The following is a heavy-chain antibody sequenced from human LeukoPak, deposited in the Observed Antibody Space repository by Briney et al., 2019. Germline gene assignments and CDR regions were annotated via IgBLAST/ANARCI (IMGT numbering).Heavy chain of an antibody. Sequence: SETLSLTCTVSGGSISSSSYYWGWIRQPPGKGLEWIGSIYYSGSTYYNPSLKSRVTISVDTSKNQFSLKLSSVTAADTAVYYCARIVSHYYGSGSPLDYWGQGTLVTVSS. CDR1: GGSISSSSYY. J-gene: IGHJ4*02. D-gene: IGHD3-10*01. V-gene: IGHV4-39*07. CDR2: IYYSGST. CDR3: ARIVSHYYGSGSPLDY.